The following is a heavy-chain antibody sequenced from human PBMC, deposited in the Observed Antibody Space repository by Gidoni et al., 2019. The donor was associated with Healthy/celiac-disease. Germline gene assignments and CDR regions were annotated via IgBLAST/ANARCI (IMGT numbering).Heavy chain of an antibody. J-gene: IGHJ4*02. Sequence: EVQLVESGGGLVQPGRSLRLSCTASGFTFGDYAMSWVRQAPGKGLEWVGFIRSKAYGGTTEYAASVKGRFTISRDDSKSIAYLQMNSLKTEDTAVYYCTSPCDEDIVVVWGQGTLVTVSS. V-gene: IGHV3-49*04. CDR1: GFTFGDYA. CDR2: IRSKAYGGTT. D-gene: IGHD2-15*01. CDR3: TSPCDEDIVVV.